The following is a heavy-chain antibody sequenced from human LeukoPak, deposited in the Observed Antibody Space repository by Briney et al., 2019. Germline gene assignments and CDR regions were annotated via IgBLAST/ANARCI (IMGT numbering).Heavy chain of an antibody. D-gene: IGHD6-6*01. CDR1: GFTFSSYS. CDR3: AREGRSIAARDFDY. J-gene: IGHJ4*02. V-gene: IGHV3-21*01. CDR2: ISSSSSYI. Sequence: GGSLRLSCVVSGFTFSSYSMNWVRQAPGKGLEWVSSISSSSSYIYYADSVKGRFTISRDNAKNSLYLQMNSLRAEDTAVYYCAREGRSIAARDFDYWGQGTLVTVSS.